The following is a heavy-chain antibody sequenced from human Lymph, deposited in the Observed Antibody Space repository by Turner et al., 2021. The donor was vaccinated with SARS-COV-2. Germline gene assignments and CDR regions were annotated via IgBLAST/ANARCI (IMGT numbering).Heavy chain of an antibody. CDR3: ARYGSGGYFYYGLDV. CDR1: GFTFSTYA. V-gene: IGHV3-30*04. D-gene: IGHD3-10*01. CDR2: ISYDGSNK. J-gene: IGHJ6*02. Sequence: QLPLAEQGRGEDQPLSSQRVSCVACGFTFSTYAIHWVRQAAGNGLEWVAVISYDGSNKYYADSVKGRFTISRDNSKNTLYLQMNSLRAEDTAVYYCARYGSGGYFYYGLDVWGQGTTVTVSS.